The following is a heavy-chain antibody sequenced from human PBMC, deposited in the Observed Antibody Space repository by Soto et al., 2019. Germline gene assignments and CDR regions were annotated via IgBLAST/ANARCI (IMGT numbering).Heavy chain of an antibody. J-gene: IGHJ6*02. D-gene: IGHD3-16*01. V-gene: IGHV4-61*01. CDR1: GGSVSSGSYY. CDR3: ARIDRLGHYYYYGMDV. CDR2: IYYSGST. Sequence: SETLSLTCTVFGGSVSSGSYYWSWIRQPPGKGLEWIGYIYYSGSTNYNPSLKSRVTISVDTSKNQFSLKLSSVTAPDTAVYYCARIDRLGHYYYYGMDVWGQGTTVTVSS.